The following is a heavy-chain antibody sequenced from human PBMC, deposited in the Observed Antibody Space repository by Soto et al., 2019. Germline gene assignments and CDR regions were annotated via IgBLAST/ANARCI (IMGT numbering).Heavy chain of an antibody. J-gene: IGHJ6*02. CDR1: GYTFTSYG. Sequence: QVQLVQSGAEVKKPGASVKVSCKASGYTFTSYGINWVRQAPGQGLEWLGWISPYDGSTNYAQILQGRVYMTTDTSTKTAYMELRSLRSDDTAMYYCARGGYYDSSGSRNYHYYGMNVWGQGTTVTVSS. CDR2: ISPYDGST. V-gene: IGHV1-18*01. CDR3: ARGGYYDSSGSRNYHYYGMNV. D-gene: IGHD3-22*01.